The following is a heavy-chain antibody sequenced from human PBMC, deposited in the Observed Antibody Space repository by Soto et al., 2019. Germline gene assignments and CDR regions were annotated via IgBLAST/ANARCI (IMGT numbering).Heavy chain of an antibody. CDR3: ARAPPLRYFDGTSDY. CDR1: SYTFTSYG. D-gene: IGHD3-9*01. J-gene: IGHJ4*02. V-gene: IGHV1-18*01. CDR2: ISAYNGNT. Sequence: ASVKVSCKASSYTFTSYGISWVRQAPGQGLEWMGWISAYNGNTNYAQKLQGRVTMTTDTSTSTAYMELRSLRSDDTAVYYCARAPPLRYFDGTSDYWGQGTLVTVSS.